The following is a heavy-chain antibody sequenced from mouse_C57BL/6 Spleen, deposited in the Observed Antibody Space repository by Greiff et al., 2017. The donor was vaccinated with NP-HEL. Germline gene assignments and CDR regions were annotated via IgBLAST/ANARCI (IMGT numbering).Heavy chain of an antibody. V-gene: IGHV3-6*01. CDR1: GYSITSGYY. Sequence: EVKLMESGPGLVKPSQSLSLTCSVTGYSITSGYYWNWIRQFPGNKLEWMGYISYDGSNNYNPSLKNRISITRDTSKNQFFLKLNSVTTEDTATYYCARDYYGHFDVWGTGTTVTVSS. D-gene: IGHD1-1*01. J-gene: IGHJ1*03. CDR2: ISYDGSN. CDR3: ARDYYGHFDV.